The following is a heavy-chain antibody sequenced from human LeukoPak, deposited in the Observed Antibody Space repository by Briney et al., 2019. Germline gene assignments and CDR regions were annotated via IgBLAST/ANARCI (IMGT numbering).Heavy chain of an antibody. Sequence: GGSLRLSCAASGFIFSDHYMDWVRQAPGKGLEWVGRNGNKAKSYTTEYAASVKGRFIMWRDDSKISLYLQINSLKTDDTAVYYCASDYGGYYYGMDVWGQGTTVTVSS. CDR3: ASDYGGYYYGMDV. J-gene: IGHJ6*02. CDR2: NGNKAKSYTT. D-gene: IGHD3-10*01. V-gene: IGHV3-72*01. CDR1: GFIFSDHY.